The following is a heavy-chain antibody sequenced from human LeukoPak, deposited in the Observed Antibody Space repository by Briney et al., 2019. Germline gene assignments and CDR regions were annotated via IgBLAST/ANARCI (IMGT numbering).Heavy chain of an antibody. CDR2: INSDGSST. Sequence: GGSLRLSCAASGFTFSSYWMHWVRQAPGKGLVWVSRINSDGSSTNYADSVKGRFTISRDNAKNTLYLQMNSLRAEDTAVYYCARNADYGDSTPFDYWGQGTLVTVSS. D-gene: IGHD4-17*01. V-gene: IGHV3-74*01. J-gene: IGHJ4*02. CDR1: GFTFSSYW. CDR3: ARNADYGDSTPFDY.